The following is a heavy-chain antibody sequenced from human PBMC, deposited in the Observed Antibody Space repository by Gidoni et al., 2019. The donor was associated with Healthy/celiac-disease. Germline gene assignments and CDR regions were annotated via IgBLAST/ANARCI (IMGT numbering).Heavy chain of an antibody. CDR2: ISYDGSNK. J-gene: IGHJ3*02. Sequence: QVQLVESGGGVVQPGRSLRLSCAASGFTFSSYAMHWVRQAPGKGLEWVAVISYDGSNKYYADSVKGRFTISRDNSKNTLYLQMNSLRAEDTAVYYCARDAGIAVAHDAFDIWGQGTMVTVSS. CDR3: ARDAGIAVAHDAFDI. D-gene: IGHD6-19*01. CDR1: GFTFSSYA. V-gene: IGHV3-30-3*01.